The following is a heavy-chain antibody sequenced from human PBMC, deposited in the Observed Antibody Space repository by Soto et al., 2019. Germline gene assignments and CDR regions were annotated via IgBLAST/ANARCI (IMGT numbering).Heavy chain of an antibody. CDR3: ASGSGDYFVLDS. D-gene: IGHD1-26*01. CDR2: AHSRGTT. V-gene: IGHV4-59*01. J-gene: IGHJ4*02. Sequence: QVQLQESGPGLVRPSETLSLTCNVSGGSISSYYRNWIRQPPGKGLEWVGYAHSRGTTNYNPSLKSRVAISVDTSNNQFSLWLTSVTAADTAIYFCASGSGDYFVLDSWGQGTLVTVSS. CDR1: GGSISSYY.